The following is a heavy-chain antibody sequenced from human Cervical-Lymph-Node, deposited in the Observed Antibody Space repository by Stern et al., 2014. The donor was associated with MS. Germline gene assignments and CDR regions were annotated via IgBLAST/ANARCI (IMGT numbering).Heavy chain of an antibody. V-gene: IGHV1-18*01. CDR2: ISAYNGNT. CDR1: GYTFTSYG. Sequence: VQLVESGAEVKKPGASVKVSCKASGYTFTSYGISWGRQAPGQGLEWMGWISAYNGNTNYAQKLQGRVTMTTDTSTSTAYMELRSLRSDDTAVYYCARDARITIFGVVVGIDYWGQGTLVTVSS. J-gene: IGHJ4*02. CDR3: ARDARITIFGVVVGIDY. D-gene: IGHD3-3*01.